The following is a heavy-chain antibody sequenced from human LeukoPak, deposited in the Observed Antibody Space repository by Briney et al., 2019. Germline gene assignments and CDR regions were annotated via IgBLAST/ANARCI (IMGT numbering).Heavy chain of an antibody. D-gene: IGHD5-12*01. CDR1: GFTFSDYY. CDR3: AKDPGYSGYDRDY. Sequence: GGSLRLSCAASGFTFSDYYMTWIRQAPGKGLEWVSYISSSGSAIYNADSVKGRFTISRDNAKNSLYLQMNSLRAEDTAVYYCAKDPGYSGYDRDYWGQGTLVTVSS. CDR2: ISSSGSAI. V-gene: IGHV3-11*01. J-gene: IGHJ4*02.